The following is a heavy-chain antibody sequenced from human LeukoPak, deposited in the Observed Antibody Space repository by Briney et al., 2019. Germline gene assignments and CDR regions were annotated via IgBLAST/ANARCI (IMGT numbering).Heavy chain of an antibody. CDR2: VTGGAVAT. CDR1: GFNFRSYA. V-gene: IGHV3-23*01. D-gene: IGHD3-3*01. Sequence: GGSLRLSCAASGFNFRSYAMSWVRQAPGKGLEWVSTVTGGAVATYYADSVRGRHTISRDNSKNSLYLQMNSLRAEDTAVYYCARDLSYYDFWSGYYFKEYYFDYWGQGTLVTVSS. J-gene: IGHJ4*02. CDR3: ARDLSYYDFWSGYYFKEYYFDY.